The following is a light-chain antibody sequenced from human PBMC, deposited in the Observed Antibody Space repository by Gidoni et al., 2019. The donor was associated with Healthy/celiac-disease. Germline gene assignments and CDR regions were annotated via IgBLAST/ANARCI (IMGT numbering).Light chain of an antibody. J-gene: IGKJ4*01. CDR3: QQYYSYPT. Sequence: AIRMTQSPSSFSASTRDRVTITCRASQGISSYLAWYQQKPGKAPKLLIYAASTLQSGVPSRFSGSGSGTDFTLTISCLQSEDFATYYCQQYYSYPTFGGGTKVEIK. CDR1: QGISSY. CDR2: AAS. V-gene: IGKV1-8*01.